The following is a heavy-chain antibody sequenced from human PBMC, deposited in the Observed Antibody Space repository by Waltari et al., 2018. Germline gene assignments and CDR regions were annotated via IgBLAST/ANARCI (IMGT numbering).Heavy chain of an antibody. V-gene: IGHV4-4*07. CDR2: ISTSQPT. Sequence: QVHLQESGPGLLKPSETLSLTCTVSGGPIDYYYWSWVRQPAGKGLEWLGRISTSQPTNYNPSLEGRVTMSVDKSKSHFSLQLKSVTAADTAVYYCARLSGSYFDSFDVWGQGTTVTVSS. D-gene: IGHD1-26*01. J-gene: IGHJ3*01. CDR1: GGPIDYYY. CDR3: ARLSGSYFDSFDV.